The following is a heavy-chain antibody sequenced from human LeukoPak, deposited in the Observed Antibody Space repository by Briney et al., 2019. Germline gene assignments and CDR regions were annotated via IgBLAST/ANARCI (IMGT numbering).Heavy chain of an antibody. J-gene: IGHJ6*03. CDR3: AREGVSVLRYFDWLLADYMDV. V-gene: IGHV4-59*12. CDR2: IYYSGST. D-gene: IGHD3-9*01. Sequence: SETLSLTCTVSGGSISSYYWSWIRQPPGKGLEWIGSIYYSGSTYYNPSLKSRVTISVDTSKNQFSLKLSSVTAADTAVYYCAREGVSVLRYFDWLLADYMDVWGKGTTVTVSS. CDR1: GGSISSYY.